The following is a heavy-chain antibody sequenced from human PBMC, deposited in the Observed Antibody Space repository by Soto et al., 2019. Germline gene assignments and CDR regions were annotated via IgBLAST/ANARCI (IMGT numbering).Heavy chain of an antibody. J-gene: IGHJ3*01. CDR3: VRVNADAYDV. CDR1: GFSFSNND. CDR2: ITTGGNA. Sequence: GGSLRLSCAASGFSFSNNDMHWVRQTKGKRPERVTGITTGGNAYFADSVKGRFSLSRENAKNSFYLQTSSLRAEDTAMYYCVRVNADAYDVWGKGTMVTVS. V-gene: IGHV3-13*01.